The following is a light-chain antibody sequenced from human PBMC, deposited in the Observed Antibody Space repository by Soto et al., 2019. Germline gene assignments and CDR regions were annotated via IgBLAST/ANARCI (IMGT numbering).Light chain of an antibody. CDR1: SSDVDNYNY. CDR2: EVS. Sequence: QSALTPPASVSGSPGQSITISCTGTSSDVDNYNYVSWYQQHPGKAPKLLIYEVSNRPSGVSNRFSGSKSANTASLTISGLQAEDEADYYCSSYTRSTTRVFGGGTKLTVL. J-gene: IGLJ2*01. CDR3: SSYTRSTTRV. V-gene: IGLV2-14*01.